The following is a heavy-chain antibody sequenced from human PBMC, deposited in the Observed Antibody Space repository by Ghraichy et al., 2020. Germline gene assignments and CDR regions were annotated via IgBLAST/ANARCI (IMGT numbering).Heavy chain of an antibody. J-gene: IGHJ4*02. D-gene: IGHD3-22*01. Sequence: SETLSLTCTVSGGSISSSSYYWGWIRQPPGKGLEWIGSIYYSGSTYYNPSLKSRVTISVDTSKNQFSLKLSSVTAADTAVYYCARHAPNTYYYDSSGYYSSRPFDYWGQGTLVTVSS. CDR3: ARHAPNTYYYDSSGYYSSRPFDY. V-gene: IGHV4-39*01. CDR1: GGSISSSSYY. CDR2: IYYSGST.